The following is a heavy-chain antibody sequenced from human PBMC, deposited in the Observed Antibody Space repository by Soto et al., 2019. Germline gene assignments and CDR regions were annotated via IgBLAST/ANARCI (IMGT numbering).Heavy chain of an antibody. CDR2: ISSSSSYI. V-gene: IGHV3-21*01. CDR1: GFTFSSYS. D-gene: IGHD3-3*01. Sequence: EVQLVESGGGLVKPGRSLRLSCAASGFTFSSYSMNWVRQAPGKGLEWVSSISSSSSYIYYADSVKGRFTISRDNAKNSLYLQMNSLRAEDTAVYYCARDGLRFLEWFSYNWFDPWGQGTLVTVSS. CDR3: ARDGLRFLEWFSYNWFDP. J-gene: IGHJ5*02.